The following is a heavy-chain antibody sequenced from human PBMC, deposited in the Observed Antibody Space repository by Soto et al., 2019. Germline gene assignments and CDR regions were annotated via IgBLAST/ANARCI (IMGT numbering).Heavy chain of an antibody. CDR3: ARVGLLVRGIRVTYFDY. CDR1: GYTFTDYF. J-gene: IGHJ4*02. CDR2: INPNSGGT. Sequence: QVQLVQSGAEVRKPGASVKVSCKASGYTFTDYFLHWVRQAPGQGLEWMGWINPNSGGTTYAQKLQGRFTMTRDTSITTAYMEVNRLQSDDTAVYYCARVGLLVRGIRVTYFDYWGQGTLVTASS. V-gene: IGHV1-2*02. D-gene: IGHD3-10*01.